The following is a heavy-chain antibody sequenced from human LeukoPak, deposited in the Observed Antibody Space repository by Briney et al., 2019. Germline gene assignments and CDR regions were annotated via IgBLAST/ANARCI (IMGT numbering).Heavy chain of an antibody. CDR2: ISSSGSGDNT. CDR1: GVTLSTYA. V-gene: IGHV3-23*01. CDR3: VRSLRSADF. J-gene: IGHJ4*02. Sequence: GGSLRLSCAASGVTLSTYAMSWARQAPGKGLEWVSGISSSGSGDNTYYADSVKGRFTISRDNAKNTLFLQMDSLRAEDTALYYCVRSLRSADFWGQGTLVTVSS.